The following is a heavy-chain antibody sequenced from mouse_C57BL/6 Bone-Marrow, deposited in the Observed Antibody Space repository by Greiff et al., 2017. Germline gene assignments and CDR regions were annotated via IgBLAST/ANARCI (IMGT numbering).Heavy chain of an antibody. J-gene: IGHJ4*01. CDR2: ISSGSSTI. V-gene: IGHV5-17*01. Sequence: EVKVIESGGGLVKPGGSLKLSCAASGFTFSDYGMHWVRQAPEKGLEWVAYISSGSSTIYYAETVKGRFTISRDNAKNTLFLQMTSLRSEDTAMYYWATYGILYYYAGDYWGQGTSVTVSS. D-gene: IGHD1-1*01. CDR3: ATYGILYYYAGDY. CDR1: GFTFSDYG.